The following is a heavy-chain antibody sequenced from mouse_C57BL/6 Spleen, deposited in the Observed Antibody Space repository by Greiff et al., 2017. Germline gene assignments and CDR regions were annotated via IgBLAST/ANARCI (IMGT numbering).Heavy chain of an antibody. V-gene: IGHV1-52*01. CDR2: IDPSDSET. Sequence: QVQLQQPGAELVRPGSSVKLSCKASGYTFTSYWMHWVKQRPIQGLEWIGNIDPSDSETHYNQKFKDKATLTVDKSSSTAYMQLSSLTSEDSVVYYCARGGITTVPYYFDYWGQGTTLTVSS. J-gene: IGHJ2*01. CDR3: ARGGITTVPYYFDY. CDR1: GYTFTSYW. D-gene: IGHD1-1*01.